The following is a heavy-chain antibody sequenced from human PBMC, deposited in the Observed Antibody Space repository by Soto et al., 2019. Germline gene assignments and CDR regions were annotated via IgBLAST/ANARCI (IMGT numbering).Heavy chain of an antibody. J-gene: IGHJ6*03. D-gene: IGHD1-26*01. CDR1: GFTFSSYG. Sequence: GGSLRLSCAASGFTFSSYGMHWVRQAPGKGLEWVAVIWYDGSNKYYADSVKGRFTISRDNSKNTLYLQMNSLRAEDTAVYYCAREGAYYYYYYMDVWGKGTTVTVSS. V-gene: IGHV3-33*01. CDR2: IWYDGSNK. CDR3: AREGAYYYYYYMDV.